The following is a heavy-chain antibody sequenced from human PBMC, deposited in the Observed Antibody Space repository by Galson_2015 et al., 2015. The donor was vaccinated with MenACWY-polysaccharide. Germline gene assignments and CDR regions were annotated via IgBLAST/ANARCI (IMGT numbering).Heavy chain of an antibody. J-gene: IGHJ4*02. CDR3: AKASQWGAAAVGSFDH. V-gene: IGHV3-23*01. CDR2: ISGSGTNI. Sequence: SLRLSCAVSGFSITSYALNWVRQAPGKGLEWVAVISGSGTNIQYADSVKGRFTISRDTPKSTLYLQMNSLRAEDTAKYYCAKASQWGAAAVGSFDHWGQGTLVTVSS. CDR1: GFSITSYA. D-gene: IGHD6-13*01.